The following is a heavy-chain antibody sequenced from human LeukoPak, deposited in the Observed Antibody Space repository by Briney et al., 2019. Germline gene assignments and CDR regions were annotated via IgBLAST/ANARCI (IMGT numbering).Heavy chain of an antibody. CDR1: GFTFGDYT. Sequence: GGSLRLSCTASGFTFGDYTMSWVRQAPGKGLEWVSFIRSKAYGGTTEYAASVKGRFTISRDDSKSIVYLQMNSLKTEDTAMYYCTPRNYWGQGTLVTVPS. J-gene: IGHJ4*02. CDR2: IRSKAYGGTT. V-gene: IGHV3-49*04. CDR3: TPRNY.